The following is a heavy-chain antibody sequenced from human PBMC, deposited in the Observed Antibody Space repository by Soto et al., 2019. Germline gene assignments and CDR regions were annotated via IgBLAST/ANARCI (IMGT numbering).Heavy chain of an antibody. V-gene: IGHV1-18*01. CDR1: GYTFTSYG. Sequence: ASVKVSWKASGYTFTSYGISWVRQAPGQGLEWMGWISAYNGNTNYAQKLQGRVTMTTDTSTSTAYMELRSLRSDDTAVYYCARDNIAAAGTYYHYGMAVWGQGTTVTVSS. D-gene: IGHD6-13*01. CDR2: ISAYNGNT. CDR3: ARDNIAAAGTYYHYGMAV. J-gene: IGHJ6*02.